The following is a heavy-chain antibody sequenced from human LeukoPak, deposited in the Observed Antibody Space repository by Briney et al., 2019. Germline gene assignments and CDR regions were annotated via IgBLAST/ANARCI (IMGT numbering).Heavy chain of an antibody. J-gene: IGHJ6*03. Sequence: SETLSLTCTVSGGSISSSSYYWGWIRQPPGKGLEWIGYIYYSGSTNYNPSLKSRVTISVDTSKNQFSLKLSSVTAADTAVYYCARGMSVWGKGPNYMDVWGKGTTVTISS. CDR3: ARGMSVWGKGPNYMDV. CDR2: IYYSGST. CDR1: GGSISSSSYY. D-gene: IGHD2-8*01. V-gene: IGHV4-61*05.